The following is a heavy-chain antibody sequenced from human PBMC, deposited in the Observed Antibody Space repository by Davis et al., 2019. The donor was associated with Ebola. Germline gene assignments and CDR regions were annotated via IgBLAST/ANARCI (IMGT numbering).Heavy chain of an antibody. V-gene: IGHV3-9*01. CDR1: GFTFDDYA. J-gene: IGHJ4*02. CDR3: AKDIRYNWNSFDD. CDR2: ISWNSGSI. Sequence: GGSLRLSCAASGFTFDDYAMHWVRQAPGKGLEWVSGISWNSGSIGCADSVKGRFTISRDNAKNSLYLQMNSLRAEDTALYYCAKDIRYNWNSFDDWGQGTLVTVSS. D-gene: IGHD1-20*01.